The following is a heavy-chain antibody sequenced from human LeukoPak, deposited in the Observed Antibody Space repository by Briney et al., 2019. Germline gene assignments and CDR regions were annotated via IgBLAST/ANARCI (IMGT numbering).Heavy chain of an antibody. CDR1: GGSISSYY. D-gene: IGHD6-13*01. CDR3: ARGYSRSWYQAVVFIWFDP. CDR2: IYGSGST. J-gene: IGHJ5*02. V-gene: IGHV4-59*01. Sequence: PSETLSLTCTVSGGSISSYYWSWIRKPPGKGLEWIGYIYGSGSTNYHPSLKGRVTISADTSKNHFSLKLNSVTAADTAVYYCARGYSRSWYQAVVFIWFDPWGQGTLVTVSS.